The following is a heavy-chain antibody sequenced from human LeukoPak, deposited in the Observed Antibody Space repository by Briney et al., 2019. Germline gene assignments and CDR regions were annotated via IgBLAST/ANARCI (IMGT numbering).Heavy chain of an antibody. CDR3: AKEEKSRSWSEMDV. CDR1: GFSFDDYV. V-gene: IGHV3-43D*04. D-gene: IGHD1-26*01. J-gene: IGHJ6*03. CDR2: IRWDGGGT. Sequence: PGRSLRLSCAASGFSFDDYVMHWVRQAPGKGLEWVSLIRWDGGGTFYAESVKGRFTISRDNSKNSLYLQMNSLKIEDTALYYCAKEEKSRSWSEMDVWGKGTTVIVSS.